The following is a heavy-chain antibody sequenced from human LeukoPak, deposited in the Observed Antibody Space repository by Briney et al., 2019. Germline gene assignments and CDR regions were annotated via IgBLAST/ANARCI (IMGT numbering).Heavy chain of an antibody. CDR3: ARAIAVAGLFDY. J-gene: IGHJ4*02. D-gene: IGHD6-19*01. Sequence: GGSLRLSCAASGFTFSSYWMHWVRQAPGKGLVWVSRINSDGSSTSYADSVKGRFTISRDNAKNTLYLQMNSLRAEDTAVYYCARAIAVAGLFDYWGQGTLVTVSS. CDR2: INSDGSST. CDR1: GFTFSSYW. V-gene: IGHV3-74*01.